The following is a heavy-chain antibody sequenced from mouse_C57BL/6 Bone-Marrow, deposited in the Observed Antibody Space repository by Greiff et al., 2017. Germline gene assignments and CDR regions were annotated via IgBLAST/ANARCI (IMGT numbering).Heavy chain of an antibody. D-gene: IGHD2-3*01. V-gene: IGHV1-69*01. CDR2: IDPSDSYT. CDR1: GYTFTSYW. J-gene: IGHJ3*01. CDR3: AREDDGYYSAWFAD. Sequence: QVQLQQPGAELVMPGASVKLSCKASGYTFTSYWMHWVKQRPGQGLEWIGEIDPSDSYTNYNQKFKGMSTLTVDKSSSTAYMQLSSLTSEDSAVYYGAREDDGYYSAWFADWGQGTLVTVSA.